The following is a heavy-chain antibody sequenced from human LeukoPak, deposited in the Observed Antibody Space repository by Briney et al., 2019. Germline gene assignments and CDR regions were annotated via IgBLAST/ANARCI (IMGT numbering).Heavy chain of an antibody. CDR1: GFTFSSYG. D-gene: IGHD3-9*01. J-gene: IGHJ4*02. CDR3: ARDHLYYDISGRRFDY. V-gene: IGHV3-30*02. Sequence: PGGSLRLSCAASGFTFSSYGMHWVRQAPGKGLEWVAFIRYDGSNKYYADSVKGRFNISRDNSKNSLYLQMNSLRAEDKAVYYCARDHLYYDISGRRFDYWGQGTRVTVSS. CDR2: IRYDGSNK.